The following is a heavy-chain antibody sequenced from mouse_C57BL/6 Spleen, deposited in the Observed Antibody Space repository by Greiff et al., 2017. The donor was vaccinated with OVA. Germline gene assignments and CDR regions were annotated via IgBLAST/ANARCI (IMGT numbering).Heavy chain of an antibody. D-gene: IGHD1-1*01. CDR1: GFTFSDYG. J-gene: IGHJ1*03. CDR3: ARNYYGPYWYFDV. Sequence: EVKVVDSGGGLVKPGGSLKLSCAASGFTFSDYGMHWVRQAPEKGLEWVAYISSGSSTIYYADTVKGRFTISRDNAKNTLFLQMTSLRSEDTAMYYCARNYYGPYWYFDVWGTGTTVTVSS. V-gene: IGHV5-17*01. CDR2: ISSGSSTI.